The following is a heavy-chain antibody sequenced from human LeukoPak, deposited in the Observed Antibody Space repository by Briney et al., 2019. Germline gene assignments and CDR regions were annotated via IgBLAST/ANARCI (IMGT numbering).Heavy chain of an antibody. V-gene: IGHV3-48*02. CDR1: EFAFSTYN. Sequence: GGSLRLSCAASEFAFSTYNMNWVRQAPGKGLEWVSYISTGSSATYYADSVKGRFTISRDNVENSLYLQMNSLRDEDTAVYYCARVAAGYSVNYFDYWGQGTLVTVSS. D-gene: IGHD4-23*01. CDR3: ARVAAGYSVNYFDY. J-gene: IGHJ4*02. CDR2: ISTGSSAT.